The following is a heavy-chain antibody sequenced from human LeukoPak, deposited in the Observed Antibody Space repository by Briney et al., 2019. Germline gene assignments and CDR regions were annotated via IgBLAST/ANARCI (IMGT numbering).Heavy chain of an antibody. Sequence: SETLSLTCIVSGGSISSYYWSWIRQPPGKGLAGIGHIYYSGSTNYNPSLKSRVTISVDTSKNQFSLKLTSVTAADTTVYYCARTTEGGYTYGYFYYYYMDVWGKETTVTISS. CDR1: GGSISSYY. V-gene: IGHV4-59*01. D-gene: IGHD5-18*01. J-gene: IGHJ6*03. CDR2: IYYSGST. CDR3: ARTTEGGYTYGYFYYYYMDV.